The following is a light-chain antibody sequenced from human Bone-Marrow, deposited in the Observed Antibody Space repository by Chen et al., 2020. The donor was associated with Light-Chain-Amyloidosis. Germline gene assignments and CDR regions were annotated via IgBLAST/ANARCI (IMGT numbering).Light chain of an antibody. CDR2: DVS. V-gene: IGLV2-14*01. CDR1: SSDVGGYNY. CDR3: SSYAGSNNYV. Sequence: QSALTQPASVSGSPGQSIPLSCTGPSSDVGGYNYVSWYQQHPGKAPKLMIYDVSNRPSGVSNRFSGSKSGNTASLTVSGLQAEDEADYYCSSYAGSNNYVFGTGTKVAVL. J-gene: IGLJ1*01.